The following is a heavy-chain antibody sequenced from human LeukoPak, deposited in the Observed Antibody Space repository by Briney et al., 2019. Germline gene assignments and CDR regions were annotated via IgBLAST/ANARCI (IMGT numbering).Heavy chain of an antibody. Sequence: GGSLRLSCAASGFTFSSYSMNWVRQAPGKGLEWVSSISSSSSYIYYADSVKGRFTISRDNAKNSLYLQMNSLRAEDTAVYYCAKKHSSGSDAFDIWGQGTMVTVSS. CDR1: GFTFSSYS. V-gene: IGHV3-21*04. CDR3: AKKHSSGSDAFDI. D-gene: IGHD3-22*01. CDR2: ISSSSSYI. J-gene: IGHJ3*02.